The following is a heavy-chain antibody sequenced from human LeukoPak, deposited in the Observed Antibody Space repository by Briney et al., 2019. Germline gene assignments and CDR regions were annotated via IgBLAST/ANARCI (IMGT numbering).Heavy chain of an antibody. J-gene: IGHJ5*02. CDR1: GYTFADYY. V-gene: IGHV1-18*04. CDR3: ARGVTTWFDP. CDR2: ISAYNGNT. Sequence: ASVKVSCKASGYTFADYYMRWVRQAPGQGLEWTGWISAYNGNTNYAQKLQGRVTMTTDTSTSTAYMELRSLRSGDTAVYYCARGVTTWFDPWGQGTLVTVSS. D-gene: IGHD1-1*01.